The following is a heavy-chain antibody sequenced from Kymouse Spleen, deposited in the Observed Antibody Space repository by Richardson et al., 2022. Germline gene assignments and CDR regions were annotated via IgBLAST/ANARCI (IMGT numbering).Heavy chain of an antibody. CDR3: ARDPYDFWSGYYTLYYYYYGMDV. J-gene: IGHJ6*02. D-gene: IGHD3-3*01. CDR1: GFTFSSYG. CDR2: IWYDGSNK. Sequence: QVQLVESGGGVVQPGRSLRLSCAASGFTFSSYGMHWVRQAPGKGLEWVAVIWYDGSNKYYADSVKGRFTISRDNSKNTLYLQMNSLRAEDTAVYYCARDPYDFWSGYYTLYYYYYGMDVWGQGTTVTVSS. V-gene: IGHV3-33*01.